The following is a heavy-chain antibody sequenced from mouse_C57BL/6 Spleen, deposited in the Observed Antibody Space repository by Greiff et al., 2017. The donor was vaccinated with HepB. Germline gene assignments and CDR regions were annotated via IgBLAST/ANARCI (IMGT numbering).Heavy chain of an antibody. D-gene: IGHD1-1*01. CDR3: ARQGTVVNYLDY. Sequence: EVQLVESGGGLVKPGGSLKLSCAASGFTFSSYTMSWVRQTPEKRLEWVATISGGGGNTYYPDSVKGRFTISRDNAKNTLYLQMSSLRSEDTALYDCARQGTVVNYLDYWGQGTTLTVSS. J-gene: IGHJ2*01. CDR1: GFTFSSYT. V-gene: IGHV5-9*01. CDR2: ISGGGGNT.